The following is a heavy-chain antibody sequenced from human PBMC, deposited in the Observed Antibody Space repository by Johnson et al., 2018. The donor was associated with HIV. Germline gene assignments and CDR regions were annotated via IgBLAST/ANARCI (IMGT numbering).Heavy chain of an antibody. J-gene: IGHJ3*02. CDR3: ARDRGSSWQHDAFDI. V-gene: IGHV3-30*04. CDR2: ISYDGSNK. CDR1: GFTFSSYA. D-gene: IGHD6-13*01. Sequence: SGGGLVQPGGSLRLSCAASGFTFSSYAMHWVRQAPGKGLEWVAVISYDGSNKYYADSVKGRFTISRDNSKNTLYLQMNSLRAEDTAVYYCARDRGSSWQHDAFDIWGQGTMVTVSS.